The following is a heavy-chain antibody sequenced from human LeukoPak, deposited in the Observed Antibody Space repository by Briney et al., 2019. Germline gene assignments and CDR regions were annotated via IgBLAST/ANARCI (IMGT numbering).Heavy chain of an antibody. D-gene: IGHD3-16*02. CDR1: VGSINSVNYC. Sequence: SGTLSLTCSVSVGSINSVNYCWGWIRRPPGKGLEWIGSIYYSGTTYYNPSLKSRVTISVDTSKSQFSLRLVSVTAADTAIYYCARHDGWRLGDLSFIPGAFFDYWGQGTLASVSS. CDR2: IYYSGTT. J-gene: IGHJ4*02. CDR3: ARHDGWRLGDLSFIPGAFFDY. V-gene: IGHV4-39*01.